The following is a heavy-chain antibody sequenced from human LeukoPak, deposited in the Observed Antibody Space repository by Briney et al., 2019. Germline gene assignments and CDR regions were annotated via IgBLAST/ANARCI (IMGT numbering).Heavy chain of an antibody. CDR1: GGSISSSNYY. V-gene: IGHV4-39*01. J-gene: IGHJ4*02. CDR2: IYYSGST. Sequence: SETLSLTCTVSGGSISSSNYYWAWIRQPPGKGLKCIGSIYYSGSTYYNPSLKSRVTISVDTSKNQFFLKVNSVTATDTAVYYCAKWPIDWGQGTLVTVSS. CDR3: AKWPID. D-gene: IGHD2-8*01.